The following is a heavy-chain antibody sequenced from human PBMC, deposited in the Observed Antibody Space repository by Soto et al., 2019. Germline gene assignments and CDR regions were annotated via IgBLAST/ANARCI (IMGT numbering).Heavy chain of an antibody. CDR1: GVSITSGSYY. CDR3: ARGGYDTSGQTFIGWGPDC. D-gene: IGHD3-22*01. Sequence: HVQLQESGPGPVTPSQTLSLSCTVSGVSITSGSYYWTWVGQSPGKGLEWIGYRYYISNTYYNPSLNGRATISVDTSNNQFSLKLTSVTAADTAVYYCARGGYDTSGQTFIGWGPDCWGQGTLVTVSS. CDR2: RYYISNT. J-gene: IGHJ4*02. V-gene: IGHV4-30-4*01.